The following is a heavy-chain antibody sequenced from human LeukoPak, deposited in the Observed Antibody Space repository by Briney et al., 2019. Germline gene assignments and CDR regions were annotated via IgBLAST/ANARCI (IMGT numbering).Heavy chain of an antibody. D-gene: IGHD1-26*01. CDR1: GFNFGEYA. CDR3: TRRVGY. CDR2: IRSELYGGTP. Sequence: GGSLRLSCAGSGFNFGEYAMTWFRQAPGKGLEWVGYIRSELYGGTPEYAASVKDRFIISRDDSKSILYLQMNSLKTEDTAIYFCTRRVGYWGQGTLVTVSS. J-gene: IGHJ4*02. V-gene: IGHV3-49*03.